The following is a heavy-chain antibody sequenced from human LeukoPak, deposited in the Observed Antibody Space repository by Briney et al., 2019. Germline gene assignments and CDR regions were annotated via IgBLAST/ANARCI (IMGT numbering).Heavy chain of an antibody. Sequence: PSETLSLTCTVSGYSISSGYYWGWIRQPPGKGLEWIGSVYHSGNTHYNPSLKSRVTISVDTSKNQFSLMLTSVTAADTAVYYCARVAHDCSGGSCYWYYFDYWGQGILVTVSS. CDR3: ARVAHDCSGGSCYWYYFDY. V-gene: IGHV4-38-2*02. CDR1: GYSISSGYY. CDR2: VYHSGNT. J-gene: IGHJ4*02. D-gene: IGHD2-15*01.